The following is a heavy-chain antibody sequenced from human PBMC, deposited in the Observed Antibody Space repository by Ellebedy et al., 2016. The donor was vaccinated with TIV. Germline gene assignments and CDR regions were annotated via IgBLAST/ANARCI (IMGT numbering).Heavy chain of an antibody. CDR3: ARDSFSKGDY. Sequence: GESLKISCAASGFPFSSSWMSWVRQAPGKGLEWVANIKYDGSAAYYVDSVKGRFAISRDNANNSLYLQMSSLRVEDTAVYYCARDSFSKGDYWGLGTRVTVSS. CDR1: GFPFSSSW. V-gene: IGHV3-7*01. CDR2: IKYDGSAA. J-gene: IGHJ4*02. D-gene: IGHD4-11*01.